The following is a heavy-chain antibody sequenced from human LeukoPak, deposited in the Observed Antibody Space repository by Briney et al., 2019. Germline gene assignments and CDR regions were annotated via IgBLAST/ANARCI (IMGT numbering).Heavy chain of an antibody. CDR3: VSLGGYNYYYFDY. J-gene: IGHJ4*02. V-gene: IGHV4-34*01. D-gene: IGHD5-24*01. CDR2: INHSGST. CDR1: GGSFSGYY. Sequence: PSETLSLTCAVYGGSFSGYYWSWIRQPPGKGLEWIGEINHSGSTNYNPSLKSRVTISVDTSKNQFSLKLSSVTAADTAVYYCVSLGGYNYYYFDYWGQGTLVTVSS.